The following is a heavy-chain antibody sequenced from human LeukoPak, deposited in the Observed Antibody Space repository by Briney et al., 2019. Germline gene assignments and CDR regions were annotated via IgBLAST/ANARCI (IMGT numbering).Heavy chain of an antibody. Sequence: GGSLRLSCAASGLTFNAFGMNWVRQAPGKGREWVSYIGTTSGAIYYADSVKGRFTISRDSAKNSLYLQMNSLRAEDTAVYYCARFRTWGDKAFDYWGQGTLVTVSS. CDR2: IGTTSGAI. CDR1: GLTFNAFG. J-gene: IGHJ4*02. CDR3: ARFRTWGDKAFDY. V-gene: IGHV3-48*01. D-gene: IGHD2-21*02.